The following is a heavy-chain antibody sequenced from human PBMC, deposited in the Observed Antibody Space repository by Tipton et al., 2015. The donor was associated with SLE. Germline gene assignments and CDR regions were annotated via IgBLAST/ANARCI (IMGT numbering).Heavy chain of an antibody. D-gene: IGHD6-19*01. CDR2: IRTSESET. Sequence: SLRLSCVASEFTFSTFWMNWVRQAPGKGLEWVANIRTSESETSYAESVKGRFTISRDNAKKSLYLQMDSLRVEDTGVYYCARDHFVAGPTYWGQGVLVTVSS. CDR1: EFTFSTFW. CDR3: ARDHFVAGPTY. V-gene: IGHV3-7*01. J-gene: IGHJ4*02.